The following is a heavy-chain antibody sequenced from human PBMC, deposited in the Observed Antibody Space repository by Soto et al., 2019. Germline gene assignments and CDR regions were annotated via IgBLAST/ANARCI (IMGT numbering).Heavy chain of an antibody. J-gene: IGHJ3*02. D-gene: IGHD3-10*01. CDR2: ISYDGDKK. V-gene: IGHV3-30*18. CDR3: AKGLSMVRGLFVLLPDGLDI. Sequence: GGSLRLSCTASGFSFSSFCMHWVRQAPGKGLEWAASISYDGDKKYSADSVKGRFTVSRDNSKNTLYLQMNSLSADDTAVYYCAKGLSMVRGLFVLLPDGLDIWGQGTVVTVSS. CDR1: GFSFSSFC.